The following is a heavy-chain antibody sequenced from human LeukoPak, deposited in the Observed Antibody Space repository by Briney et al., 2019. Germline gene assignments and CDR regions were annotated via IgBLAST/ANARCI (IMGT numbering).Heavy chain of an antibody. J-gene: IGHJ4*02. CDR1: GFTFSSYA. CDR3: AKDHPDSDIVGMPFDY. Sequence: GGSLRLSCAASGFTFSSYAMSWVRQAPGKGLEWVSAISGSGGSTYYADSVKGRFTISRDNSKNTLYLQMNSLRAEDTAVYCCAKDHPDSDIVGMPFDYWGQGTLVTVSS. V-gene: IGHV3-23*01. CDR2: ISGSGGST. D-gene: IGHD5-12*01.